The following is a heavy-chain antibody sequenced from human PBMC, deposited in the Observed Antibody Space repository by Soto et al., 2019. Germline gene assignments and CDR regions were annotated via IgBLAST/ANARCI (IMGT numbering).Heavy chain of an antibody. D-gene: IGHD6-19*01. CDR2: VSHDGRNT. CDR3: AKGGRQWLVTSDFNY. V-gene: IGHV3-30*04. Sequence: GGSLRLSCASSGVTFSDYAMHWVRQAPGKGLEWVAVVSHDGRNTHYADSVKGRFTISRDSSKNTVSLEMTSLRAEDTAVYYCAKGGRQWLVTSDFNYWGQGALVTVSS. CDR1: GVTFSDYA. J-gene: IGHJ4*02.